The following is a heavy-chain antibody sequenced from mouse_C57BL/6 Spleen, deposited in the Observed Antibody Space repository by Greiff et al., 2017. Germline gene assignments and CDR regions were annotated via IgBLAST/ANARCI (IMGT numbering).Heavy chain of an antibody. V-gene: IGHV1-4*01. CDR2: INPSSGYT. CDR1: GYTFTSYT. D-gene: IGHD1-1*01. Sequence: QVQLQQSGAELARPGASVKMSCKASGYTFTSYTMHWVKQRPGQGLVWIGYINPSSGYTKYNQKFKDKATLTADKSSSTAYMQLSSLTSEDSAVYYCARDYGSSQPSSFDVWGTGTTVTVSS. CDR3: ARDYGSSQPSSFDV. J-gene: IGHJ1*03.